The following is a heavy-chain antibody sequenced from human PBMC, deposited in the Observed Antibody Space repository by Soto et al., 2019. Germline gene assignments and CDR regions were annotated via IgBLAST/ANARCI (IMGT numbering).Heavy chain of an antibody. V-gene: IGHV4-30-2*01. J-gene: IGHJ5*02. CDR2: IYHTGST. Sequence: TLAPISVVPGAAISSDGDSWSCIRQPPGQGLEGIGYIYHTGSTSYNASLKSRVTISVDTSKNQFSLKLTSVTAADTAIYYCARGPTIAVFTGDASRVIWFDPWGQGALVTVSS. CDR1: GAAISSDGDS. CDR3: ARGPTIAVFTGDASRVIWFDP. D-gene: IGHD2-21*02.